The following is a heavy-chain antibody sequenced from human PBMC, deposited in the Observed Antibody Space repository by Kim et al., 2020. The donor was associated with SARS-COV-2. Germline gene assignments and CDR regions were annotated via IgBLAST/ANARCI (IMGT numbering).Heavy chain of an antibody. CDR2: ISSNGGST. CDR3: ARVSRVWYDSSSWRWMEDENYYYYMDV. CDR1: GFTFSSYA. V-gene: IGHV3-64*01. Sequence: GGSLRLSCAASGFTFSSYAMHWVRQAPGKGLEYVSAISSNGGSTYYANSVKGRFTISRDNSKNTLYLQMGSLRAEDMAVYYCARVSRVWYDSSSWRWMEDENYYYYMDVWGKGTTVTASS. D-gene: IGHD6-13*01. J-gene: IGHJ6*03.